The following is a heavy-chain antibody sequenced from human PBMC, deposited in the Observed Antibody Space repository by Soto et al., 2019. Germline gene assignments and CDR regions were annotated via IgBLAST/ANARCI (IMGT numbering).Heavy chain of an antibody. D-gene: IGHD2-21*02. CDR2: ISSGGSTI. CDR3: ARIGTVLTPDDS. V-gene: IGHV3-48*03. CDR1: GFTFSTYE. J-gene: IGHJ4*02. Sequence: LRLSCVGSGFTFSTYEMQWVRQAPGKGLEWVSYISSGGSTIFYGESVKGRFTVSRDNDRSSLYLQMNSLRVEDSGVYYCARIGTVLTPDDSWGQGTLVTVSS.